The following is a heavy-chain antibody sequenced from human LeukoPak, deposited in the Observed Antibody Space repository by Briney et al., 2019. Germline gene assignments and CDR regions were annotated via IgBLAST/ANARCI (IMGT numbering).Heavy chain of an antibody. CDR3: ARGLAGSGSNYYYYGMDV. CDR2: ISSSSTI. D-gene: IGHD3-10*01. CDR1: GFTFSSYS. V-gene: IGHV3-48*02. J-gene: IGHJ6*02. Sequence: PAGSLRLSCAASGFTFSSYSMNWVRQAPGKGLEWVSYISSSSTIYYADSVKGRFTISRDNAKNSLYLQMNSLRDEDTAVYYCARGLAGSGSNYYYYGMDVWGQGTTVTVSS.